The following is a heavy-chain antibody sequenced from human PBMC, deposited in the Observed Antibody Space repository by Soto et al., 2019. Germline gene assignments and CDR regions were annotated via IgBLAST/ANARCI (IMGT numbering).Heavy chain of an antibody. CDR1: GYTFTGYY. CDR3: ARVTMVRGVIIKGDY. Sequence: ASVKVSCKASGYTFTGYYMHWVRQAPGQGLEWMGWINPNSGGTNYAQKFQGRVTMTRDTSISTAYMELSRLRSDDTAVYYCARVTMVRGVIIKGDYWGQRTLVTVSS. CDR2: INPNSGGT. V-gene: IGHV1-2*02. J-gene: IGHJ4*02. D-gene: IGHD3-10*01.